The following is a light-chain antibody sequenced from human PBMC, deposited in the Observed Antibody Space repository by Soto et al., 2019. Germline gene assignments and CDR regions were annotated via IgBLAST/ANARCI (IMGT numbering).Light chain of an antibody. Sequence: DIQLTQSPSFLSASVGDRVTITCRASQGINTYLAWYQQKPGKAPELLIYGASTLQSGVPSRFXGSGSGTEFTLTISTLQPEDFATYYCQQVNSYPQVTFGGGTKVEIK. CDR1: QGINTY. J-gene: IGKJ4*01. V-gene: IGKV1-9*01. CDR3: QQVNSYPQVT. CDR2: GAS.